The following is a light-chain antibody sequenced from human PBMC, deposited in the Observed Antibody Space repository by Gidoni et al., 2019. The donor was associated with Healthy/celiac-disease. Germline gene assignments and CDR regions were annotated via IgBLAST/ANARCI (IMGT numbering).Light chain of an antibody. J-gene: IGKJ1*01. V-gene: IGKV2-28*01. CDR3: LQALQTPWT. CDR1: QSLLHSNGYNY. CDR2: LGS. Sequence: DIVRTQSPLSLPVTPGEPASISCRSSQSLLHSNGYNYLDWYLQKPGQSPQLLISLGSNRASGVPDRFSGSGSGTDFTLKISRVEAEDVGVYYCLQALQTPWTFGQGTKVEIK.